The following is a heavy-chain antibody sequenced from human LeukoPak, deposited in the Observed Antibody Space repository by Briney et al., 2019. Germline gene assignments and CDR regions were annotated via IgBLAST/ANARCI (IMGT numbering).Heavy chain of an antibody. D-gene: IGHD6-19*01. V-gene: IGHV6-1*01. Sequence: SQTLSLTCAISGDSVSSNSVAWNLIRQSPSRGLEWLGRTYYKSQWYTDYAVSVKSRITITPDTSKNQFSLQLNSVTPEDTAVYYCVRGSTSGIDYWGQGTLVTVSS. CDR2: TYYKSQWYT. J-gene: IGHJ4*02. CDR3: VRGSTSGIDY. CDR1: GDSVSSNSVA.